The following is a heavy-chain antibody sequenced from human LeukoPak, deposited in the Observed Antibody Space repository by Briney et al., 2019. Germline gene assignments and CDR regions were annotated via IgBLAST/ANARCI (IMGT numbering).Heavy chain of an antibody. CDR1: GFTFSTYA. V-gene: IGHV3-23*01. D-gene: IGHD3-22*01. Sequence: GGSLRLSCAASGFTFSTYAMSWVRQAPGKGLEWVSSISNSGGTTYYADSVKGRFTISRDNSRNTLVLQMNSLRAEDTAVYYCTTYYYDSSGYYYPYYFDYWGQRTLVTVSS. CDR3: TTYYYDSSGYYYPYYFDY. CDR2: ISNSGGTT. J-gene: IGHJ4*02.